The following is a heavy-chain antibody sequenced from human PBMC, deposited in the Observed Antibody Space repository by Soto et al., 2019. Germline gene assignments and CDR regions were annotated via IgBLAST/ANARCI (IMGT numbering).Heavy chain of an antibody. Sequence: PGESLKISCKGSGYSFTSYWIGWVRQMPGKGLEWMGIIYAGDSESRNSPSFQGQVTISADKSISTAYLQWSSLKASDTAMYYCARLQAAAGDNDLTFDYWGQGTLVTVSS. CDR2: IYAGDSES. CDR3: ARLQAAAGDNDLTFDY. J-gene: IGHJ4*02. CDR1: GYSFTSYW. V-gene: IGHV5-51*01. D-gene: IGHD6-13*01.